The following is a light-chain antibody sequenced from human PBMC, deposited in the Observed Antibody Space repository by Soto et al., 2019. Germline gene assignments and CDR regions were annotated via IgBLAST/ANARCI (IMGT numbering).Light chain of an antibody. CDR2: PVT. J-gene: IGLJ1*01. CDR1: SSDVGAYNY. V-gene: IGLV2-14*01. CDR3: CSYTTSNTFV. Sequence: QSALTQPASVSGSLGQSITISCSGTSSDVGAYNYVSWYQQYPGKAPKLMIYPVTDRPSGVSNRLSGSKSGNTASLTISGLQAEDEADYYCCSYTTSNTFVFGTGTKLTVL.